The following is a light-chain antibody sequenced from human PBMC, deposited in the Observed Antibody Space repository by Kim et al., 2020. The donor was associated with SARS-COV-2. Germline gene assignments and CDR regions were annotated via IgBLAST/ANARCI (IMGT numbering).Light chain of an antibody. J-gene: IGLJ3*02. CDR2: EDN. Sequence: TVTISCTGSSGSIASNFVQWYQQRPGSAPTTVIYEDNQRPSGVPDRFSGSIDSSSNSASLTISGLKTEDEADYYCQSYDSSANWVFGGGTQLTVL. CDR3: QSYDSSANWV. V-gene: IGLV6-57*02. CDR1: SGSIASNF.